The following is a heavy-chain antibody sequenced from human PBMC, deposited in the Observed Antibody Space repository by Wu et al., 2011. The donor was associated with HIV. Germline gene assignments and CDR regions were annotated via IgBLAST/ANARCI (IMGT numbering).Heavy chain of an antibody. CDR1: GGTLSNYA. CDR2: IIPIFETA. D-gene: IGHD4-17*01. CDR3: AISTVTTSYFDY. Sequence: QVQLVQSGAEVKKPGSSVKVSCKTSGGTLSNYAINWVRQAPGQGLEWMGGIIPIFETANYAQKFQGRVTITTDESTSTAYMELSSLRYEDTAVYYCAISTVTTSYFDYWGQGTQVTVSS. J-gene: IGHJ4*02. V-gene: IGHV1-69*05.